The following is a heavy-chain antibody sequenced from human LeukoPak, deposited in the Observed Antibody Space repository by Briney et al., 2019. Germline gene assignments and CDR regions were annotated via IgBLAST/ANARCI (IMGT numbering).Heavy chain of an antibody. CDR1: GFTFSSYG. D-gene: IGHD2-15*01. CDR2: ISYDGSNK. J-gene: IGHJ4*02. CDR3: AKDHHPYSGLDY. Sequence: GGSLRLSCAASGFTFSSYGMHWVRQAPGKGLEWVAVISYDGSNKYYADSVKGRFTFSRDNSKNTLYLQMNSLRAEDTAVYYCAKDHHPYSGLDYWGQGTLVTVSS. V-gene: IGHV3-30*18.